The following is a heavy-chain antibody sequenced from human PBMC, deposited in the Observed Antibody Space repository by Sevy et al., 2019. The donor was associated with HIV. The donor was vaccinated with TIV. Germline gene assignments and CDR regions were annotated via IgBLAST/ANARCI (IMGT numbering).Heavy chain of an antibody. V-gene: IGHV3-30*02. CDR3: AKEDDAFDV. CDR2: LWSHGRRE. Sequence: GGSLRLSCAASGFTFDMYAMHWVRQSPGKGRECVAGLWSHGRREYYADFAKGRFTVSRDNSKNTVYLHMDSLRTDDTAVYYCAKEDDAFDVWGQGTMVTVSS. J-gene: IGHJ3*01. CDR1: GFTFDMYA.